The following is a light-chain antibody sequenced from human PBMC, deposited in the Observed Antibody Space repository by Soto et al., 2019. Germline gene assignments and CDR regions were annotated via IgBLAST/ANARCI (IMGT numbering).Light chain of an antibody. J-gene: IGLJ1*01. CDR2: EVR. CDR1: SIDFVSHNR. CDR3: SLYTSDNTYV. Sequence: QSALTQPPSVSGSPGQSVTISCTGTSIDFVSHNRVSWYQQSPGSAPKLMIYEVRNRPSGVPDRFSGSKSGNTASLTISGLQTADEANYFCSLYTSDNTYVFGTGTKLTVL. V-gene: IGLV2-18*01.